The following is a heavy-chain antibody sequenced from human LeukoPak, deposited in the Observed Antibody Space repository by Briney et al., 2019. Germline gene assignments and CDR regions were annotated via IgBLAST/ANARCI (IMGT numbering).Heavy chain of an antibody. CDR3: ASYYDFWSGYYTYYFDY. CDR2: INSDGSST. J-gene: IGHJ4*02. CDR1: GFTFSSYW. D-gene: IGHD3-3*01. Sequence: GGSLRLSCAASGFTFSSYWMHWVRQAPGKGLMWVPRINSDGSSTNYADSVKGRFTISRDNAKNTLYLQMNSLRAEDTAVYYCASYYDFWSGYYTYYFDYWGQGTLVTVSS. V-gene: IGHV3-74*01.